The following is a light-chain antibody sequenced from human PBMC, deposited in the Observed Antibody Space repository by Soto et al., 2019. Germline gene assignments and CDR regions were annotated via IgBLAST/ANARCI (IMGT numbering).Light chain of an antibody. CDR3: QESYRTPRT. Sequence: DIQMTKSPSSLSASVGDRVTITCRASQTINAYLNWYQQKPGKAPKLLIYAASSLQSGVPSRFSGSGSGTDVTLTISSLQPEDFATYFCQESYRTPRTFGQGTRLEI. J-gene: IGKJ2*01. CDR2: AAS. V-gene: IGKV1-39*01. CDR1: QTINAY.